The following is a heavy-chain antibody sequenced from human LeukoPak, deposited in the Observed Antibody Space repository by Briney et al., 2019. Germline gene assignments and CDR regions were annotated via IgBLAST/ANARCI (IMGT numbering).Heavy chain of an antibody. Sequence: SETLSLTCGVSGYFISTGYYWSWIRQSPGKGLEWIGSIFYSGTTYYNPSLKSRVTISMITSRNHFSLKLSSVTAADTAVYYCASFNGDYVPYSFDYWGQGTLVTVSS. D-gene: IGHD4-17*01. J-gene: IGHJ4*02. CDR1: GYFISTGYY. CDR2: IFYSGTT. CDR3: ASFNGDYVPYSFDY. V-gene: IGHV4-38-2*01.